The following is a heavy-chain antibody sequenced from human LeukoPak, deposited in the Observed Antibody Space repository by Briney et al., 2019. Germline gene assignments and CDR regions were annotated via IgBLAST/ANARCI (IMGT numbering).Heavy chain of an antibody. CDR2: INYNGRT. CDR3: ARLASCSSSCYFDY. J-gene: IGHJ4*02. V-gene: IGHV4-39*01. Sequence: PSETLSLTCNVFGGSISSSNNFWGWIRQSPEKGLEWIGSINYNGRTYYQSSLKSRAIISIDTSKNQFSLKLGSVTAADTALYYCARLASCSSSCYFDYWGQGSLVTVSS. CDR1: GGSISSSNNF. D-gene: IGHD2-21*01.